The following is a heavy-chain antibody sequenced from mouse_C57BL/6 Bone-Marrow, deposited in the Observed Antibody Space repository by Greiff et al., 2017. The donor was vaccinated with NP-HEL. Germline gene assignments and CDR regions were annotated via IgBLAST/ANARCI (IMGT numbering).Heavy chain of an antibody. Sequence: EVKLVESGAGLVKPGGSLKLSCAASGFTFSSYAMSWVRQTPEKRLEWVAYISSGGDYLYYADTVKGRFTISRDNARNTLYLQMSSLKSEDTAMYYCTRDPRLRQRAWFAYWGQGTLVTVSA. D-gene: IGHD2-4*01. CDR1: GFTFSSYA. CDR2: ISSGGDYL. CDR3: TRDPRLRQRAWFAY. V-gene: IGHV5-9-1*02. J-gene: IGHJ3*01.